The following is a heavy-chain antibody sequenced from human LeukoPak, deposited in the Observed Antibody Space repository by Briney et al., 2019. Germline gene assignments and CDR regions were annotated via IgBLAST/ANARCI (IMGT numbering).Heavy chain of an antibody. V-gene: IGHV4-34*01. J-gene: IGHJ4*02. CDR2: INHSGCT. Sequence: SETLSLTCAVYGGSFSGYYWSWIRQPPGKGLEWIGEINHSGCTNYNPSLKSRVTISVDTYKNQFSLKLSSVTAADTAVYYCARGGGYSGYDLAFYWGQGTLVTVSS. D-gene: IGHD5-12*01. CDR1: GGSFSGYY. CDR3: ARGGGYSGYDLAFY.